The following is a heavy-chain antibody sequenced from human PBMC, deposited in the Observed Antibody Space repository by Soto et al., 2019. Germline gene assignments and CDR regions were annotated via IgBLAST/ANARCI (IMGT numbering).Heavy chain of an antibody. CDR3: VTGRPTHWYS. CDR1: GFTFSSFD. CDR2: IGGGGDT. V-gene: IGHV3-13*01. D-gene: IGHD1-20*01. J-gene: IGHJ5*02. Sequence: GGSLRLSCPASGFTFSSFDMHWVRQATGKGLEWVSGIGGGGDTYYPGSVKGRFTISRENAKNSLYLQMNSLRAGDTAVYYCVTGRPTHWYSWGQGTLVTVSS.